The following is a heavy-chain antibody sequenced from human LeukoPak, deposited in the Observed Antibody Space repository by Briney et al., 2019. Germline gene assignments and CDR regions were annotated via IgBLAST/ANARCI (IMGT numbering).Heavy chain of an antibody. D-gene: IGHD6-19*01. CDR1: GFTFSSYW. V-gene: IGHV3-23*01. CDR2: ISGSGGST. CDR3: AKYSSGYPIFFDY. J-gene: IGHJ4*02. Sequence: QPGGSLRLSCAASGFTFSSYWMSWVRQAPGKGLEWVSAISGSGGSTYYADSVKGRFTISRDNSKNTLYLQMNSLRAEDTAVYYCAKYSSGYPIFFDYWGQGTLVTVSS.